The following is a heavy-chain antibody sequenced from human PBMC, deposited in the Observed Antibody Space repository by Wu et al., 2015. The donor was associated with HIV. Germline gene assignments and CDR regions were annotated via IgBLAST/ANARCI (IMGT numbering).Heavy chain of an antibody. CDR1: GGSFTSYG. CDR3: ARVGLGYCSSTSCRYLHFDY. Sequence: QVQLVQSGAEVKKPGSSVKVSCKASGGSFTSYGISWVRQAPGQGLEWMGWISAYNGNTNYAQKLQGRVTMTTDTSTSTAYMELRSLRSDDTAVYYCARVGLGYCSSTSCRYLHFDYWGQGTLVTVSS. D-gene: IGHD2-2*01. V-gene: IGHV1-18*01. CDR2: ISAYNGNT. J-gene: IGHJ4*02.